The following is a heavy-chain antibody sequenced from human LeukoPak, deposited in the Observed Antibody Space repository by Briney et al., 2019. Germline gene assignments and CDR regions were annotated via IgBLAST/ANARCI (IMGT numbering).Heavy chain of an antibody. D-gene: IGHD2-15*01. CDR1: GYTFTSFH. J-gene: IGHJ4*02. Sequence: ASVKVSCKASGYTFTSFHMHLVRQAPGQGLEWMGIINPSGGGTSYPQKFQGRVTMTRDTSTSTVYMELSSLRSEDTAVYYCARAPHSSAGDNFDYWGQGTLVTVSS. V-gene: IGHV1-46*01. CDR3: ARAPHSSAGDNFDY. CDR2: INPSGGGT.